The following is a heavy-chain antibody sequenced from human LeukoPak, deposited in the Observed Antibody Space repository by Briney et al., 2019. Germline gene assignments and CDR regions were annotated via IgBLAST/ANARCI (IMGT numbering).Heavy chain of an antibody. D-gene: IGHD2-15*01. CDR1: GGSISSGGYS. J-gene: IGHJ4*02. V-gene: IGHV4-30-2*01. CDR3: ARTYCSGGSCYPELDY. Sequence: SETLSLTCAVSGGSISSGGYSWSWTRQPPGKGLEWIGYIYHSGSTYYNPSLKSRVTISVDRSKNQFSLKLSSVTAADTAVYYCARTYCSGGSCYPELDYWGQGTLVTVSS. CDR2: IYHSGST.